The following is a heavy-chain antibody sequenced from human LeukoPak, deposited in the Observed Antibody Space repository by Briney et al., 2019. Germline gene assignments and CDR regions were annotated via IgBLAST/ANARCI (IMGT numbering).Heavy chain of an antibody. D-gene: IGHD2-2*01. Sequence: RPSETLCLTCTASGGSISSYYWSWIRQPPGKGLEWIGYIYYSGSTNYNPSLKSLVTISVDTSKNQFSLKLSSVTAADTAVYYCARHGRLGYCSSTSCPQYYYYYYYMDVWGKGTTVTVSS. J-gene: IGHJ6*03. CDR2: IYYSGST. CDR1: GGSISSYY. CDR3: ARHGRLGYCSSTSCPQYYYYYYYMDV. V-gene: IGHV4-59*01.